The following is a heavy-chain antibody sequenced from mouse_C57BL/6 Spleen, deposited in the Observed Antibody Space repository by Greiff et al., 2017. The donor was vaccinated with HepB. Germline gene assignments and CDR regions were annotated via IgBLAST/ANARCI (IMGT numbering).Heavy chain of an antibody. CDR3: ARYDYDVGYAMYY. CDR1: GFTFTDYY. J-gene: IGHJ4*01. V-gene: IGHV7-3*01. CDR2: IRNKANGDTT. Sequence: EVMLVESGGGLVQPGGSLSLSCAASGFTFTDYYMSWVRQPPGKALAWLGFIRNKANGDTTEYSASVKGRFTISRDNSKSILYLQMNALRAADSATYYCARYDYDVGYAMYYWGQGTSVTVSS. D-gene: IGHD2-4*01.